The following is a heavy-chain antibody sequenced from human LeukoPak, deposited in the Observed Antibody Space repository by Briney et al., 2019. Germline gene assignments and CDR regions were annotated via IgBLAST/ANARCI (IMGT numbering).Heavy chain of an antibody. CDR2: ISAYNGNT. CDR1: GYTFTSYG. Sequence: ASVKVSCKASGYTFTSYGISWVRQAPGQGLEWMGWISAYNGNTNYAQKLQGRATMTTDTSTSTAYMELRSLRSDDTAVYYCARDKGTTVTTYYHYGMDVWGQGTAVTVSS. V-gene: IGHV1-18*01. J-gene: IGHJ6*02. CDR3: ARDKGTTVTTYYHYGMDV. D-gene: IGHD4-17*01.